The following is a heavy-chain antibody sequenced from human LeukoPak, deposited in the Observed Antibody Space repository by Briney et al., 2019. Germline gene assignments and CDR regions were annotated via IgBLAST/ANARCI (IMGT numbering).Heavy chain of an antibody. V-gene: IGHV4-59*01. D-gene: IGHD6-19*01. Sequence: SETLSLTCTVSGDSISNYYWSWIRQSPGKKLEWIGYMYNRGSTIYNPSLKSRVTISTDTSKNQCSLRLTSVTAADTAVYYCARAEKAVTGTLDYWGQGTLITVSS. CDR3: ARAEKAVTGTLDY. J-gene: IGHJ4*02. CDR1: GDSISNYY. CDR2: MYNRGST.